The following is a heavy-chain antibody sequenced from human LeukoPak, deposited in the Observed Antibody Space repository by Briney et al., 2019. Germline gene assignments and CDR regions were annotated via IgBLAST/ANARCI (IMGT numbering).Heavy chain of an antibody. D-gene: IGHD6-19*01. CDR3: ARDPVAGTSWTYYFYGLDG. Sequence: GASVKVSRKASGYTFTDYYMQWVRQAPGQGLEWMGMINPSDGSTNYAQNFQGRVTMTRDSSTSTVYMELSSLRSEDTAVYYCARDPVAGTSWTYYFYGLDGWGQGTTVTVSS. V-gene: IGHV1-46*01. CDR1: GYTFTDYY. CDR2: INPSDGST. J-gene: IGHJ6*02.